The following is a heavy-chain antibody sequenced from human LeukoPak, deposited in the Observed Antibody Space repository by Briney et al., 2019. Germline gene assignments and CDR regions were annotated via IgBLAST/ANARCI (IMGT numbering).Heavy chain of an antibody. V-gene: IGHV4-59*01. Sequence: KPSETLSLTCTVSGGSINTYFWSWIRQPPGKGLEWIGYIYYSGSTNYNPSLKRRVTISVDTSKNQFSLKLSSVTAADTAVYYCARGVTGGWYGDFQHWGQGTLVTVSS. J-gene: IGHJ1*01. CDR3: ARGVTGGWYGDFQH. CDR2: IYYSGST. D-gene: IGHD6-19*01. CDR1: GGSINTYF.